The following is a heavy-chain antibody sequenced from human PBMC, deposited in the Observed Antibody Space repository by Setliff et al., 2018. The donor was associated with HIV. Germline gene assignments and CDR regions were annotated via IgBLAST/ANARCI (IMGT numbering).Heavy chain of an antibody. CDR2: INAGNGNT. Sequence: ASVKVSCKASGYTFTNYAMHWVRQAPGQRLEWMGWINAGNGNTKYSQKFQGRVTITRDTSASTAYMELSSLRSEDTAVYYCARQHQMVLGYNSDSGSYYYHYGLDVWGQGTTVTVSS. D-gene: IGHD5-12*01. CDR1: GYTFTNYA. J-gene: IGHJ6*02. V-gene: IGHV1-3*01. CDR3: ARQHQMVLGYNSDSGSYYYHYGLDV.